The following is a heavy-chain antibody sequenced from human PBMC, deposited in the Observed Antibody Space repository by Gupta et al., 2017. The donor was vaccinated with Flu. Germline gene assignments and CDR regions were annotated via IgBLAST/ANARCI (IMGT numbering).Heavy chain of an antibody. Sequence: EVQLVESGGVVVQPGGSLRLSWAAAGFTFDDYTMHWVRQSPGKGLEWVSLISWDGGSTYYADSVKGRFTISRDNSKNSLYLQMNSLRTEDTALDYCAKGVPSISGEDYYYGMDVWGQGTTVTVSS. V-gene: IGHV3-43*01. CDR2: ISWDGGST. CDR1: GFTFDDYT. CDR3: AKGVPSISGEDYYYGMDV. D-gene: IGHD3-3*01. J-gene: IGHJ6*02.